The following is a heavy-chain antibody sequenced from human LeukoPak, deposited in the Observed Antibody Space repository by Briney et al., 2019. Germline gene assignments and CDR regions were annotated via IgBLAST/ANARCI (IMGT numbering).Heavy chain of an antibody. J-gene: IGHJ6*03. CDR3: ARSQYCSSTSCYLLNCSYYYYYMDV. CDR1: GYSFTSYW. V-gene: IGHV5-51*01. D-gene: IGHD2-2*01. CDR2: IYPGDSDT. Sequence: GESRKFSGKGSGYSFTSYWIGWVRQMPGKGLEGMGIIYPGDSDTRYSPSFQGQVTISADKSISTAYLQWSSLKASDTDMYYCARSQYCSSTSCYLLNCSYYYYYMDVWGKGTTVTVSS.